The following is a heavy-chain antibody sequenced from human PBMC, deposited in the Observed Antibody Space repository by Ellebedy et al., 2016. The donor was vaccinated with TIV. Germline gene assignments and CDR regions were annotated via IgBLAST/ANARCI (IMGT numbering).Heavy chain of an antibody. J-gene: IGHJ4*02. V-gene: IGHV1-2*02. CDR3: TRDLTNIVSGDY. D-gene: IGHD5/OR15-5a*01. Sequence: AASVKVSCKASGYTFTGYYIHWVRQAPGQGLEWVAWINPNSGDTAYAQNLQGRVTVTRDTSTSTAFLELSRLRSDDTAGYYCTRDLTNIVSGDYWGQGTLVTVSS. CDR2: INPNSGDT. CDR1: GYTFTGYY.